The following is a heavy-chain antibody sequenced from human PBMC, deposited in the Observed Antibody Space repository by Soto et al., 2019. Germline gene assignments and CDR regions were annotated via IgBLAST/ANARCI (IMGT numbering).Heavy chain of an antibody. CDR3: SPDDGYNRY. Sequence: EVHLAESGGGLVKPGGSLRLSCVASGLTFSDAWMSWVRHPPGKGLEWVGRIKSKVHGETTDYAASVKGRFIISRDDSKNTLYLQMNSLKSEDTALNYCSPDDGYNRYWGQGSLVTV. CDR2: IKSKVHGETT. J-gene: IGHJ4*02. CDR1: GLTFSDAW. V-gene: IGHV3-15*05. D-gene: IGHD5-18*01.